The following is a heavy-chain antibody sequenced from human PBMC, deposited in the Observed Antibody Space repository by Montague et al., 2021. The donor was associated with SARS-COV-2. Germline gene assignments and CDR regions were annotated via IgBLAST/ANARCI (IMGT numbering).Heavy chain of an antibody. V-gene: IGHV4-59*01. CDR1: GGSITGYY. Sequence: SETLSLTCSVSGGSITGYYWSWLRRSPGKGLEWIAYIYDRGAVNXNPSLVSRVTISTDTSKNQLSLTVNSVTAADTAVYCCVRDHPYGGPRGAYDIWGQGTVVTVSS. CDR2: IYDRGAV. J-gene: IGHJ3*02. CDR3: VRDHPYGGPRGAYDI. D-gene: IGHD4-23*01.